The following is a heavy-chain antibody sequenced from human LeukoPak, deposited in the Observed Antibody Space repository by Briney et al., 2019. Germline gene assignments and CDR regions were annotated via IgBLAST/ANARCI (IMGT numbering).Heavy chain of an antibody. J-gene: IGHJ4*02. CDR2: ISGGGDIT. V-gene: IGHV3-23*01. D-gene: IGHD5-24*01. CDR3: AKDDRWLQFNY. Sequence: ETLSLTCTVSGYSISSGYYWGWIRQPPGKGLEWVSGISGGGDITYYADSVRGRFTISRDNSENTLYLQMNSLRAEDTALYYCAKDDRWLQFNYWGQGTLVTVSS. CDR1: GYSISSGYY.